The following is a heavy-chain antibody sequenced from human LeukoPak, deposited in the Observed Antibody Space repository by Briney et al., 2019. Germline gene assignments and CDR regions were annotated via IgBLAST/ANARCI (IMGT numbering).Heavy chain of an antibody. V-gene: IGHV1-69*04. Sequence: SVKVSCKASGGTFSSYAISWVRQAPGQGLEWMGRIIPILGIANYAQKFQGRVTITADKSTSTAYMELSSLRSEDTAVYYCARNIVLIVYTNPSVMDVWGQGTTVTVSS. CDR3: ARNIVLIVYTNPSVMDV. D-gene: IGHD2-8*01. CDR2: IIPILGIA. CDR1: GGTFSSYA. J-gene: IGHJ6*02.